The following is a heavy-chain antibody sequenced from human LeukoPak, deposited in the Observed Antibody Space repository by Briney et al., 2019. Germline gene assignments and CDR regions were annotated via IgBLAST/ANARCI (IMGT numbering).Heavy chain of an antibody. V-gene: IGHV3-21*01. J-gene: IGHJ4*02. Sequence: TGGSLRLSCAGSGFTATTNYMSWVRQPPGKGLEWVSSISSSSSYIYYADSVKGRFTISRDNAKNSLYLQMNSLRAEDTAVYYCARVEALAVAGTAGFDYWGQGTLVTVSS. CDR1: GFTATTNY. CDR3: ARVEALAVAGTAGFDY. D-gene: IGHD6-19*01. CDR2: ISSSSSYI.